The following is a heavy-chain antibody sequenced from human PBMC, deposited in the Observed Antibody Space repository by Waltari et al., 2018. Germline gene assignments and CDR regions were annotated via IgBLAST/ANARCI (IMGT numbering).Heavy chain of an antibody. CDR1: GGTFTTFG. Sequence: QVQLVQSGAEVKKPGSSVKVSCKTSGGTFTTFGITWVRQAPGQGLEWMGGIVPVFHTPNYAQKVQDRVTISADESTSTGSMEGSGLRSEDSAVYYCARGPDGFDVWGQGTVVTVSS. CDR2: IVPVFHTP. CDR3: ARGPDGFDV. V-gene: IGHV1-69*01. J-gene: IGHJ3*01.